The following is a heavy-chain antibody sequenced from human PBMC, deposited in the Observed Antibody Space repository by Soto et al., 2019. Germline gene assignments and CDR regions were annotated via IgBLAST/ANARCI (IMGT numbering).Heavy chain of an antibody. CDR2: ISAYNGNT. Sequence: ASVKVSCKASGYTFTSYGISWVRQAPGQGLEWMGWISAYNGNTNYAQKLQGRVTMTTDTSTSTAYMELRSPRSDDTAVYYCARDGITLAGEFYYYGMDVWGQGTTVTVSS. CDR1: GYTFTSYG. CDR3: ARDGITLAGEFYYYGMDV. D-gene: IGHD1-20*01. J-gene: IGHJ6*02. V-gene: IGHV1-18*01.